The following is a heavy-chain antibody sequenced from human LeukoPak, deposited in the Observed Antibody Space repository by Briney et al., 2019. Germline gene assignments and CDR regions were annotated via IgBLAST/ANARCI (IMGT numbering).Heavy chain of an antibody. CDR2: IIPIFGTA. CDR3: ARDSGEGKEQQLVLKH. CDR1: GGTFSSYA. Sequence: SVKVSCKASGGTFSSYAISWVRQAPGQGLEWMGGIIPIFGTANYVQKFQGRVTITADKSTSTAYMELSSLRSEDTAVYYCARDSGEGKEQQLVLKHWGQGTLVTVSS. D-gene: IGHD6-13*01. V-gene: IGHV1-69*06. J-gene: IGHJ1*01.